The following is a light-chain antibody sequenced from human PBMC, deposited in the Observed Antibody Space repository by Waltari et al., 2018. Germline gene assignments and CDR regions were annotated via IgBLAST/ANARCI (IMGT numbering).Light chain of an antibody. CDR1: QSLLYSDGNTF. CDR3: MQGTHPPQT. CDR2: DIT. V-gene: IGKV2-30*01. Sequence: DVVLTQSPLFLAVTPGQSVSISCKSSQSLLYSDGNTFLTWFHQRPGQSPRRLIYDITSRASGVPDRFSGSGSGTDFTLKISRVEAEDVGVYYCMQGTHPPQTFGGGTKVEIK. J-gene: IGKJ4*01.